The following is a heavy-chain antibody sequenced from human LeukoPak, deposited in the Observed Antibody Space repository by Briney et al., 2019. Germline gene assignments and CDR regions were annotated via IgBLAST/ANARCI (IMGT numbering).Heavy chain of an antibody. CDR3: ARVTAAAGKANFFLNWNDVYYYYYYMDV. CDR1: GYSISSGYY. J-gene: IGHJ6*03. V-gene: IGHV4-38-2*02. CDR2: IYHSGST. D-gene: IGHD1-1*01. Sequence: SETLSLTCTVSGYSISSGYYWGWIRQPPGKGLEWIGSIYHSGSTYYNPSLKSRVTISVDTSKNQFSLKLSSVTAADTAVYYCARVTAAAGKANFFLNWNDVYYYYYYMDVWGKGTTVTASS.